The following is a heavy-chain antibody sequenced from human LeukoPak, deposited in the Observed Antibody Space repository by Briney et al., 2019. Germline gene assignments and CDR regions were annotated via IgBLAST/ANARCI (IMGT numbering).Heavy chain of an antibody. Sequence: GGSLRLSCAVSGFSVTSNYMSWVRQAPGKGLEWVSVIYSGGSTYYADSVKGRFTISRDNAKNSLFLQMNSLRDEDTAMYYCARGGGARPDYWGQGTLVTVSS. CDR2: IYSGGST. CDR1: GFSVTSNY. D-gene: IGHD3-10*01. J-gene: IGHJ4*02. CDR3: ARGGGARPDY. V-gene: IGHV3-53*01.